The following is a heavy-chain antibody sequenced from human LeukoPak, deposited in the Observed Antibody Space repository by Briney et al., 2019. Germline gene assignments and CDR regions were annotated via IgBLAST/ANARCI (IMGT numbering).Heavy chain of an antibody. Sequence: GGSLRLSCAASGVAFSSYGMHWFRQAADRGLEWLGGIWYDGSNKYYADSVKGRFTFSRGNSKHTLYLQMNRLRAEHPAVYYCAKDRSGISDYWGPGTLVTVSP. CDR2: IWYDGSNK. D-gene: IGHD3-10*01. CDR1: GVAFSSYG. CDR3: AKDRSGISDY. V-gene: IGHV3-33*06. J-gene: IGHJ4*01.